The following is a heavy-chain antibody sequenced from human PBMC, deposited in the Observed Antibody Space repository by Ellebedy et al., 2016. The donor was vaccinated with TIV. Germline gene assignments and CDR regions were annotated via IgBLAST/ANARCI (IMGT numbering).Heavy chain of an antibody. J-gene: IGHJ4*02. V-gene: IGHV3-53*01. D-gene: IGHD6-19*01. CDR2: IYSSGGT. Sequence: GESLKISCAASGFTVSSNYMSWVRQAPGRGLEWVSTIYSSGGTYHAGSVKGRFTISRDNSKNTLYLQMNSLRAEDTAVYYCAGGISVAGTSLGFWGQGTLVTVSS. CDR3: AGGISVAGTSLGF. CDR1: GFTVSSNY.